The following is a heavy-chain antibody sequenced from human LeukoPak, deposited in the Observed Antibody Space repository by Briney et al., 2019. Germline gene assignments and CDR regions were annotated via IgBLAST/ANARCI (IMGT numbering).Heavy chain of an antibody. V-gene: IGHV6-1*01. CDR1: GDSVSGNSVT. CDR2: TYCRSKCYN. CDR3: ARGLSGGTSLWVRGDNNWFDP. D-gene: IGHD2-15*01. J-gene: IGHJ5*02. Sequence: SQTLSLTCAISGDSVSGNSVTWNWIRQSPSRGLEWLGRTYCRSKCYNDYAVSVKSRITINPDTSKNQFSLQLNSVTPEDTAVYYCARGLSGGTSLWVRGDNNWFDPWGQGTLVTVSS.